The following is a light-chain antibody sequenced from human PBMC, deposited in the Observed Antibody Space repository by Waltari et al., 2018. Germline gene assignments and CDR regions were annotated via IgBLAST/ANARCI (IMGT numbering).Light chain of an antibody. Sequence: DIQMTQSPSTLSASVGDRITITCRTSQSVKNNLAWYQQKPGKAPKVLIHKASRLEGGVPSRFSGSGYGTEFTLTISSLQPDDFATYYCQEDDSLPVTFGGGTRVEIK. V-gene: IGKV1-5*03. CDR3: QEDDSLPVT. CDR1: QSVKNN. J-gene: IGKJ4*01. CDR2: KAS.